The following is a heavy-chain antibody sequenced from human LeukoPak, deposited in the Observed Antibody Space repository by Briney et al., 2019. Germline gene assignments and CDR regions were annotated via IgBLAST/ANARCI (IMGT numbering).Heavy chain of an antibody. CDR2: IYPGDSDT. D-gene: IGHD1-7*01. V-gene: IGHV5-51*01. Sequence: GESLKISCKASGYNFPNYWIGWVRQMPGKGLEWMGIIYPGDSDTRYSPPFQGQVTISADKSINTAYLQWSSLKASDTAMYYCARQGGTGTTRNWFDPWGQGTLVAVSS. J-gene: IGHJ5*02. CDR1: GYNFPNYW. CDR3: ARQGGTGTTRNWFDP.